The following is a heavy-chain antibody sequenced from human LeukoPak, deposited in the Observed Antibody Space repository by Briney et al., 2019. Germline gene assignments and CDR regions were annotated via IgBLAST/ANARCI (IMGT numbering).Heavy chain of an antibody. CDR2: ISSSGSTI. D-gene: IGHD5-18*01. V-gene: IGHV3-48*03. Sequence: TGGSLRLSCAASGFTFSSYEMNWVRQAPGKGLEWVSYISSSGSTIYYADSVKGRFTISRDNAKNSLYLQVNSLRAEDTAVYYCAKGNGYSYGRYYFDYWGQGTLATVSS. J-gene: IGHJ4*02. CDR1: GFTFSSYE. CDR3: AKGNGYSYGRYYFDY.